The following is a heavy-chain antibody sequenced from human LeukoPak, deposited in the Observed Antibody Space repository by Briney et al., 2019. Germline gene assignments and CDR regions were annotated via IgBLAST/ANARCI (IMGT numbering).Heavy chain of an antibody. CDR1: GGSFSGYY. Sequence: SETLSLTCAVYGGSFSGYYWSWIRQPPGKGLEWIGDINHSGSTNYNPSLKSRVTISADTSKNQFSLKLSSVTAADTAVYYCAREVWDGYNSSPYFFDYWGQGTLVTVSS. D-gene: IGHD5-24*01. CDR2: INHSGST. CDR3: AREVWDGYNSSPYFFDY. V-gene: IGHV4-34*01. J-gene: IGHJ4*02.